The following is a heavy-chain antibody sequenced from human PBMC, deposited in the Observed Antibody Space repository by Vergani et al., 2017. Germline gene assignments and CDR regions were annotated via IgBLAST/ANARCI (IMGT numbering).Heavy chain of an antibody. Sequence: QVQLQQWGAGLLKPSETLSLTCAVYGGSFSGYYWSWIRQPPGKGLEWIGEINHSGSTNYNPSLKSRVTISVDTSKNQFSLKLSSVTAADTAVYYCARVQRPLRAYYYDGSGYLRAFDIWGQGTMVTVSS. CDR2: INHSGST. V-gene: IGHV4-34*01. CDR3: ARVQRPLRAYYYDGSGYLRAFDI. CDR1: GGSFSGYY. D-gene: IGHD3-22*01. J-gene: IGHJ3*02.